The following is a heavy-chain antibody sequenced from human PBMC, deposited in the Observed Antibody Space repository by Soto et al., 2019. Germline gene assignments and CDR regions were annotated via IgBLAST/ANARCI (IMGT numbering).Heavy chain of an antibody. CDR2: IYWDDDK. CDR3: AHSPPYTYYYGSGSYYWFDP. J-gene: IGHJ5*02. Sequence: SGPTLVNPTQTLTLTCTFSGFSLSTSGVGVGWNRQPPGKALEWLALIYWDDDKRYSPSLKSRLTITKDTSKNQVVLTMTNMDPVDTATYYFAHSPPYTYYYGSGSYYWFDPWGQGTLVTVSS. CDR1: GFSLSTSGVG. D-gene: IGHD3-10*01. V-gene: IGHV2-5*02.